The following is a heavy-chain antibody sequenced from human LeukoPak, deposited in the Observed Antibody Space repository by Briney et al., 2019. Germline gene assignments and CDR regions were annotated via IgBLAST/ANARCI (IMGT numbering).Heavy chain of an antibody. V-gene: IGHV1-18*01. D-gene: IGHD3-16*01. CDR1: GYTFTSYG. CDR2: ISAYNGNP. Sequence: ASVNVSCTASGYTFTSYGISWVRQAPGQGLEWMGWISAYNGNPNYAQKLQGRVTMTTDTSTSTAYMELRSLRSDDTAVYYCARVGITFGGVILDYDYWGQGTLVTVSS. J-gene: IGHJ4*02. CDR3: ARVGITFGGVILDYDY.